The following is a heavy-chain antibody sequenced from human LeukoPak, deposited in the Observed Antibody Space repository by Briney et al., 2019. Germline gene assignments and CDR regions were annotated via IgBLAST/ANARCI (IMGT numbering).Heavy chain of an antibody. CDR2: IYTSGST. CDR3: ASETYGITGTPGSFDY. CDR1: GGSICSYY. D-gene: IGHD1-7*01. Sequence: PSETLSLTCTVSGGSICSYYWSWLRQPAGKGLEWIGRIYTSGSTNYNPSLKSRVTMSVDTSKNQFSLKLSSVTAADTAVYYCASETYGITGTPGSFDYWGQGTLVTVSS. V-gene: IGHV4-4*07. J-gene: IGHJ4*02.